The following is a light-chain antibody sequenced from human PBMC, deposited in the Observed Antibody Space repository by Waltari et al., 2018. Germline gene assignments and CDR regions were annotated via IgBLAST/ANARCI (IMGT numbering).Light chain of an antibody. CDR1: QSLVFTNGNTY. CDR2: QVS. Sequence: DVVMTQSPLYLPITPGQPASISCRSSQSLVFTNGNTYLSWYQQKPGQPPRLLIYQVSNRDSGVPDRFSGSGAGTDFTLKISRVEAEDIGIYYCGQGTHWPPYTFGQGTKIEIK. J-gene: IGKJ2*01. CDR3: GQGTHWPPYT. V-gene: IGKV2-30*01.